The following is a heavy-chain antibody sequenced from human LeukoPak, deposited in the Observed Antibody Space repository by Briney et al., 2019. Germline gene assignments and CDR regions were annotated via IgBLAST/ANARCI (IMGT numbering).Heavy chain of an antibody. Sequence: GSLRLSCAASGFTFSSYSMNWVRQAPGKGLEWVSSISSSSYLYYADSVKGRFTISRDNAKNSLYLQMNSLRAEDTAVYYCARQHDSSGSLYAYWGQGTLVTVSS. CDR1: GFTFSSYS. D-gene: IGHD3-22*01. J-gene: IGHJ4*02. CDR2: ISSSSYL. CDR3: ARQHDSSGSLYAY. V-gene: IGHV3-21*01.